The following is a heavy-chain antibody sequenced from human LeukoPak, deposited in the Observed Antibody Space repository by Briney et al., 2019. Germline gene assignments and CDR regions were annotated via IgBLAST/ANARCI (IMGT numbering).Heavy chain of an antibody. CDR3: AELGITMIGGV. Sequence: GGSLRLSCAASGFTFDDYGMNWVRQAPGKGLEWVSGINRNGGTTRYADSVKGRFIISRDNAKNSLYLQMNSLRAEDTAVYYCAELGITMIGGVWGKGTTVTISS. D-gene: IGHD3-10*02. CDR1: GFTFDDYG. CDR2: INRNGGTT. J-gene: IGHJ6*04. V-gene: IGHV3-20*04.